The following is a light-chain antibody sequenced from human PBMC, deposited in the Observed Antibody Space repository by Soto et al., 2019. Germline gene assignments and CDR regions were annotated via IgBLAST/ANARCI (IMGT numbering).Light chain of an antibody. V-gene: IGKV1-39*01. CDR2: AAS. CDR3: QQYGSLSWT. Sequence: MSQSASSLSASIGDRVTITCRASQSISSYLKWYQQKPGKAPKLLIYAASSLQSGVPSRFSGSGSGTDFTLTISRLEHEDFAVYYCQQYGSLSWTFGQGTKVDIK. CDR1: QSISSY. J-gene: IGKJ1*01.